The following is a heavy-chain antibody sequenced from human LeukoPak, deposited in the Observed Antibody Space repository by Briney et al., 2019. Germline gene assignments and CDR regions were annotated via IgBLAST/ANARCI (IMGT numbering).Heavy chain of an antibody. CDR2: ISSSSSYI. CDR1: GFTFSSYS. J-gene: IGHJ3*02. Sequence: GGSLRLSCSASGFTFSSYSMNWVRQAPGKGLEWASSISSSSSYIYYADSVKGRFTISRDNAKNSLYLQMNSLRAEDTAVYYCAREMATIISHDAFDIWGLGTMVTVSS. CDR3: AREMATIISHDAFDI. D-gene: IGHD5-24*01. V-gene: IGHV3-21*01.